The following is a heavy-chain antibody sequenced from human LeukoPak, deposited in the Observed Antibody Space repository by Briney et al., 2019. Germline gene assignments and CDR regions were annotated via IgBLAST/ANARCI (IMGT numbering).Heavy chain of an antibody. V-gene: IGHV1-69*06. CDR3: ARGTWTWYEVTTEEPNFDY. CDR2: IIPIFGTA. CDR1: GGTFSSYA. D-gene: IGHD4-17*01. Sequence: SVKVSCKASGGTFSSYAISWVRQAPGQGLEWMGGIIPIFGTANYAQKFQGRVTITADKSTSTAHMEVSSQRSEDTAVYYCARGTWTWYEVTTEEPNFDYWGQGTLVTVSS. J-gene: IGHJ4*02.